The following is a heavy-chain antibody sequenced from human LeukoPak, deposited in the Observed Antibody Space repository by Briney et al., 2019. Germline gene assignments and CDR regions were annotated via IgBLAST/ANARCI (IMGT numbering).Heavy chain of an antibody. J-gene: IGHJ4*02. Sequence: GWSLRLTCAAAGFIFRNYWMGWVRQAPGKGLEWVANINEDGSEKYYVDSVKGRFIISRDYAKNSLYLQMNILRAEVTLGLSSLSGSRRCGQGAIVSVS. D-gene: IGHD3-9*01. CDR2: INEDGSEK. CDR3: LSGSRR. V-gene: IGHV3-7*01. CDR1: GFIFRNYW.